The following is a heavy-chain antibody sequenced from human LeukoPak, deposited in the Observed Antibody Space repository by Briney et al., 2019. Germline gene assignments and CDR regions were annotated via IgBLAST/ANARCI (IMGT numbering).Heavy chain of an antibody. CDR2: INHSGST. CDR3: ARSYNPTFPFFDY. Sequence: SETLSLTCAVYGGSFSGYYWSWIRQPPGKGLEWIGEINHSGSTNYNPSLKSRVTISVDTSKNQFSLKLSSVTAADTAVYYCARSYNPTFPFFDYWGQGTLVTVSS. CDR1: GGSFSGYY. V-gene: IGHV4-34*01. D-gene: IGHD2/OR15-2a*01. J-gene: IGHJ4*02.